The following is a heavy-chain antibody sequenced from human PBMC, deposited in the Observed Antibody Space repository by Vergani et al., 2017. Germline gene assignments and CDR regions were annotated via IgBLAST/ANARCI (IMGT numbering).Heavy chain of an antibody. D-gene: IGHD3-3*01. CDR3: ARVQELYDFWSGYRVRYYYYMDV. Sequence: QVQLQQWGAGLLKPSETLSLTCAVYGGSFSGYYWSWIRQPPGKGLEWIGEINHSGSTNYNPSLKSRVTISVDTSKNQFSLKLSSVTAADTAVYYCARVQELYDFWSGYRVRYYYYMDVWGKGPTVTVSS. V-gene: IGHV4-34*01. J-gene: IGHJ6*03. CDR1: GGSFSGYY. CDR2: INHSGST.